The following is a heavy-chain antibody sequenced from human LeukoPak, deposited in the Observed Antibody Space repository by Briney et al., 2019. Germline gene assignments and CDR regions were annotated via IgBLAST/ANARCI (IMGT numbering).Heavy chain of an antibody. Sequence: SQTLSLTCAVSGGSISSGGYSWSWIRQPPGKGLEWIGYIYHSGSTYYNPSLKSRVTISVDRSKNQFSLKLSSVTAADTAVYYCARTEGRFGELGPCFDPWGQGTLVTVSS. CDR1: GGSISSGGYS. V-gene: IGHV4-30-2*01. CDR2: IYHSGST. D-gene: IGHD3-10*01. J-gene: IGHJ5*02. CDR3: ARTEGRFGELGPCFDP.